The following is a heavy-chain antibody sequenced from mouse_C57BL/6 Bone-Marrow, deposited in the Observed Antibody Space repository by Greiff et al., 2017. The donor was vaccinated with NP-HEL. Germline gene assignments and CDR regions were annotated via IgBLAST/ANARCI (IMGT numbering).Heavy chain of an antibody. J-gene: IGHJ3*01. D-gene: IGHD1-2*01. CDR2: IYPRSGST. V-gene: IGHV1-81*01. Sequence: QVQLKESGAELARPGASVKLSCKASGYTFTSYGISWVKQRTGQGLEWIGEIYPRSGSTYYNEKFKGKATLTADKSSSTAYMELSSLTSEDSAVYFCAREGTTAVWAYWGQGTLVTVSA. CDR3: AREGTTAVWAY. CDR1: GYTFTSYG.